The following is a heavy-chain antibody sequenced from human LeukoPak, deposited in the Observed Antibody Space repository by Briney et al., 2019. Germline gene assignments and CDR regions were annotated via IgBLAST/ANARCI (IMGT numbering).Heavy chain of an antibody. Sequence: SGGSLRLSCAASGFSFSNFDMQWVRQAPGKGLEWVAFIRYDGSRKDYTDSVKGRFTISRDNSKNTLYLQMNSLRPEDTAVYYCAKDHALGFDYWGQGTLVTVSS. CDR2: IRYDGSRK. V-gene: IGHV3-30*02. CDR3: AKDHALGFDY. J-gene: IGHJ4*02. CDR1: GFSFSNFD. D-gene: IGHD2-2*01.